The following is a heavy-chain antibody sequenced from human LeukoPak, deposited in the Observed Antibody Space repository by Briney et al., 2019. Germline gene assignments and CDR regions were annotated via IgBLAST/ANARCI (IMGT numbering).Heavy chain of an antibody. Sequence: GGSLRLSCAASGFTFSSYSMNWVRQAPGKGLEWVSSISSSSSYIYYADSVKGRFTISRDNAKNSLYLQMNSLRAEDTAVYYCASELLGPFDYWGQGTLATVSS. V-gene: IGHV3-21*01. CDR2: ISSSSSYI. CDR3: ASELLGPFDY. J-gene: IGHJ4*02. CDR1: GFTFSSYS.